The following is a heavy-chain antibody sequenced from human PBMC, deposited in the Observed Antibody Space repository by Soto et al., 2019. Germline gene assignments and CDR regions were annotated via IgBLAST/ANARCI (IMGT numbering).Heavy chain of an antibody. CDR1: GGSISSYY. V-gene: IGHV4-59*01. Sequence: WETLSLTCTGSGGSISSYYLSWIRQPPGKGLECILYIYYSGSTNYNPSLKSRSTISLNTSTNQFSLKLISVTAADKAVYYCAREERSALGGYYYYSGMDVWGQGTTVTVSS. CDR3: AREERSALGGYYYYSGMDV. D-gene: IGHD3-3*01. J-gene: IGHJ6*02. CDR2: IYYSGST.